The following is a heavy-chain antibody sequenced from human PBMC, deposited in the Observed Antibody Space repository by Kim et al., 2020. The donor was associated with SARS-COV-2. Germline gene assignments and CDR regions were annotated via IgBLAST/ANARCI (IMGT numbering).Heavy chain of an antibody. D-gene: IGHD3-16*02. Sequence: APEKGRFTISRDDSKNTLYLQMNSLKTEDTAVYYCTTWDYVWGSYRRFDYWGQGTLVTVSS. CDR3: TTWDYVWGSYRRFDY. J-gene: IGHJ4*02. V-gene: IGHV3-15*01.